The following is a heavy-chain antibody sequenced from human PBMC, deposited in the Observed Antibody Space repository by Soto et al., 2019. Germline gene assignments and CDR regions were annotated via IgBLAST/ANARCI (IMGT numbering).Heavy chain of an antibody. CDR2: IYYSGST. Sequence: TETLYLSSTVSGVSIRTYYWIWIRQPPGKVLEWIGYIYYSGSTSYNPSFKSRVTISVDTSKRQFSLKLNSLIAADTAVYYCARARGYSGYANDAFDVWGQGTMVT. J-gene: IGHJ3*01. D-gene: IGHD5-12*01. V-gene: IGHV4-59*01. CDR1: GVSIRTYY. CDR3: ARARGYSGYANDAFDV.